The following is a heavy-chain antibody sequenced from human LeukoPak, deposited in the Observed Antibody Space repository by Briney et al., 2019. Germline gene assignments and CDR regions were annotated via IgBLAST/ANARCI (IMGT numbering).Heavy chain of an antibody. V-gene: IGHV5-51*01. D-gene: IGHD2-15*01. CDR3: ARQGHIVGGGWFDP. J-gene: IGHJ5*02. CDR2: IYPGDSDT. Sequence: GESLKISCQGSGYSFSSYWIGWVRQTPGKAPEWMGVIYPGDSDTRYRPPFQGQATMSADKSTNTAYLQWRSLRASDSAMYYCARQGHIVGGGWFDPWGQGTLVTVSS. CDR1: GYSFSSYW.